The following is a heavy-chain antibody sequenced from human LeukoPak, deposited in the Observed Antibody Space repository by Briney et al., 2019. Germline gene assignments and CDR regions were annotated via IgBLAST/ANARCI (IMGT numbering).Heavy chain of an antibody. CDR3: ARGQAAMASYYYYMDV. J-gene: IGHJ6*03. Sequence: SETLSLTCAVYGGSFSGYYWSWIRQPPGKGLEWIGEINHGGSTNYNPSLKSRVTILVDTSKNQFSLKLSSVTAADTAVYYCARGQAAMASYYYYMDVWGKGTTVTVSS. CDR1: GGSFSGYY. D-gene: IGHD5-18*01. CDR2: INHGGST. V-gene: IGHV4-34*01.